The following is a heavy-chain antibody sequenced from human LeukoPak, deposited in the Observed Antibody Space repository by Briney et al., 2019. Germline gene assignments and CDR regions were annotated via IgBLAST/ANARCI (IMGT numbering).Heavy chain of an antibody. Sequence: GGSLRLSCAASGFTVSNNFLTWVHQAPGKGLECVSLIYSGGFTNYADSVRGRFTISRDNSKNTLYLQMNSLRVEDTAIYFCARGGYRSSSAFYYMDVWGKGTTVTVSS. D-gene: IGHD6-6*01. V-gene: IGHV3-53*01. CDR2: IYSGGFT. CDR1: GFTVSNNF. CDR3: ARGGYRSSSAFYYMDV. J-gene: IGHJ6*03.